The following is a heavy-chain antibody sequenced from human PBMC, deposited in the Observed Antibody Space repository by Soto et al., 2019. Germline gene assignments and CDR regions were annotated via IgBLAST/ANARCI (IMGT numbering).Heavy chain of an antibody. J-gene: IGHJ6*02. D-gene: IGHD3-10*01. V-gene: IGHV4-59*08. CDR3: ARHGFGRIHGLVDV. CDR2: IQYNGYS. Sequence: QVQLQESGPGLVKPSETLSLTCTVSGGSITNYYCSWFRQPPGKGLEWIGYIQYNGYSAYNLSLKRRVNMSMDTSKTQLSLRLESVTATDTAVYYCARHGFGRIHGLVDVWGQGTTVIVSS. CDR1: GGSITNYY.